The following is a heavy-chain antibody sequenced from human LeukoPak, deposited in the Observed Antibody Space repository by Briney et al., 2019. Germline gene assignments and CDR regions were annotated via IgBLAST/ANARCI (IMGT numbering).Heavy chain of an antibody. CDR2: IYWTDDK. J-gene: IGHJ4*02. CDR3: AHSRSHGDYYCDY. D-gene: IGHD4-17*01. Sequence: SGPTLVNPTQTLSLTCTFSGFALSPIGVGVGWIRQPPCMALERLPLIYWTDDKRYSTALKSRVTITKDTSKNQVVLTMTNMDPVDAATYFCAHSRSHGDYYCDYWGQGTLVTVSS. CDR1: GFALSPIGVG. V-gene: IGHV2-5*01.